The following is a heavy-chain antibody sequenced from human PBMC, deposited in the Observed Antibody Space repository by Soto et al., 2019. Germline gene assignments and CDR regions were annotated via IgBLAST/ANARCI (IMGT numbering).Heavy chain of an antibody. D-gene: IGHD3-10*01. CDR2: ISDDGSRA. Sequence: HPGGSLRLSCTASGFTFSMYWMHWVRQVPGKGPEWVSRISDDGSRADYADSVKGRFTISRDNAKNTLYLEMHVLRAGDTAVYYCTRGPRPSSVGTGAFWGQGTPVTVSS. CDR1: GFTFSMYW. CDR3: TRGPRPSSVGTGAF. J-gene: IGHJ4*02. V-gene: IGHV3-74*01.